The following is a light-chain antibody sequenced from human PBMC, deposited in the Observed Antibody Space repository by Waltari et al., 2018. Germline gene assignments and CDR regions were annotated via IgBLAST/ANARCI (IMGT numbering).Light chain of an antibody. J-gene: IGLJ2*01. Sequence: QSVLTQPPSVSGTPGQRVTISCSGCGSHTGRNYVYWYPQLPGTAPKLLIYRNNQRPSGVPDRFSGSKSGTSASLAISGLRSEDEADYYCAAWDDSLSGVVFGGGTKLTVL. V-gene: IGLV1-47*01. CDR2: RNN. CDR1: GSHTGRNY. CDR3: AAWDDSLSGVV.